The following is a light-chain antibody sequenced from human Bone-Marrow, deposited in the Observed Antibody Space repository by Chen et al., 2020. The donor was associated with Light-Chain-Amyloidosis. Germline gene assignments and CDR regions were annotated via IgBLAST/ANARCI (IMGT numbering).Light chain of an antibody. J-gene: IGLJ2*01. V-gene: IGLV3-25*03. Sequence: SSELTPPHSVTFYPGQTARITCYGDDLPTKYDYWYQQKPGQAPVMVIHRDTEKPSGISERFSGSSSGTTATLTISGVQAEDEADYHCQSADSSGTYDVIFGGGTKLTVL. CDR1: DLPTKY. CDR3: QSADSSGTYDVI. CDR2: RDT.